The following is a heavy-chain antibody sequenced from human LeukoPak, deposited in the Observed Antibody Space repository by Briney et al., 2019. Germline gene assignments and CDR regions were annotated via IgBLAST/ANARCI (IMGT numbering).Heavy chain of an antibody. D-gene: IGHD4-17*01. CDR1: GGTFSSYA. J-gene: IGHJ4*02. V-gene: IGHV1-69*13. CDR3: ARPVDYGDNPGLDY. CDR2: IIPIFGTA. Sequence: ASVKVSCKASGGTFSSYAISWVRQAPGQGLEWMGGIIPIFGTANYAQKFQGRVTITADESTSTAYMELSSLRSEDTAVYYCARPVDYGDNPGLDYWGQGTLVTVSS.